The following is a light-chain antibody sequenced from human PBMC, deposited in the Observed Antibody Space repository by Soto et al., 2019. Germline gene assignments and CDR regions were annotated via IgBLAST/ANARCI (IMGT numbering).Light chain of an antibody. CDR2: EGS. Sequence: QSALTQPASVSGSPGQSITISCTGTSSDVGTYNLVSWYQQHPGKAPKLIIYEGSKRPSGVSTRFSGSKAGNTASLTISGLQAEDEADYYCCSYASGSTPLYVFGTGTKVTVL. CDR1: SSDVGTYNL. V-gene: IGLV2-23*01. CDR3: CSYASGSTPLYV. J-gene: IGLJ1*01.